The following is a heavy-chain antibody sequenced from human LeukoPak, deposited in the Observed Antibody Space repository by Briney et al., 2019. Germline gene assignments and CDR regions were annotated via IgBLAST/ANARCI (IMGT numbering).Heavy chain of an antibody. J-gene: IGHJ6*02. V-gene: IGHV1-69*13. D-gene: IGHD3-10*01. CDR3: ARDYGSAGVFDYYYGMDV. CDR1: GGTFSSYA. CDR2: IIPTFGTA. Sequence: ASVKASCKASGGTFSSYAISWVRQAPGQGLEWMGGIIPTFGTANYAQKFQGRVTTTADESTSTAYMELSSLRSEDTAVYYCARDYGSAGVFDYYYGMDVWGQGTTVTVSS.